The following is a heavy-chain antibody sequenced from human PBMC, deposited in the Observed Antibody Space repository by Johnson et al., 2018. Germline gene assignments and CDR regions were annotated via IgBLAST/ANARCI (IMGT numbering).Heavy chain of an antibody. V-gene: IGHV3-23*04. J-gene: IGHJ3*01. CDR2: ISGGGGST. D-gene: IGHD1-1*01. CDR1: GFAFSNYA. Sequence: VQLVQSGGGLVQPGGSLRLSCAASGFAFSNYAMNWVRQAPGKGLEWLSIISGGGGSTNYADSVRGRFPISRDPSSNTLYLQMNSLRVEDTAVYYCAKVISDNWYSAMDLWGPGTVVTVSS. CDR3: AKVISDNWYSAMDL.